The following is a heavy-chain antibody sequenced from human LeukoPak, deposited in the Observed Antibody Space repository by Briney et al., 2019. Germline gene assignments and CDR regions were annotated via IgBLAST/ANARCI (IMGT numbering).Heavy chain of an antibody. CDR2: IYTSGST. V-gene: IGHV4-4*07. CDR3: ARVHIASGSGSYYNDAFGI. J-gene: IGHJ3*02. Sequence: SETLSLTCTVSGGSISSYYWSWLRQPAGKGLEWIGRIYTSGSTNYNPSLKSRVTMSVDTSKNQFSLKLSSVTAADTAVYYCARVHIASGSGSYYNDAFGIWGQGTMVTVSS. D-gene: IGHD3-10*01. CDR1: GGSISSYY.